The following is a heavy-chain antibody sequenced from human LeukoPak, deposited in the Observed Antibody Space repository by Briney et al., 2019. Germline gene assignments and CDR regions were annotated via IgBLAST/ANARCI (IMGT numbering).Heavy chain of an antibody. CDR3: ARSSMFRGVTVDY. Sequence: PSETLSLTCTVSGGSVNSSSYYWGWIRRPPGKALEWIGSIYHSGYTYYNPSLKSRVTISIDTSKNQFSLKLSSVTAADTTVYYCARSSMFRGVTVDYWGQGTLVTVSS. J-gene: IGHJ4*02. D-gene: IGHD3-10*01. CDR1: GGSVNSSSYY. V-gene: IGHV4-39*01. CDR2: IYHSGYT.